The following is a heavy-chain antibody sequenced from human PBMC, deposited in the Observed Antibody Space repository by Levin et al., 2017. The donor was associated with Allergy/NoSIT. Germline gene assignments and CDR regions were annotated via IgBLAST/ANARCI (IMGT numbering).Heavy chain of an antibody. CDR3: ARVGLGTPAGSAFDI. CDR2: IYHSGST. V-gene: IGHV4-30-2*01. CDR1: GGSISSGGYS. D-gene: IGHD1-14*01. J-gene: IGHJ3*02. Sequence: SETLSLTCAVSGGSISSGGYSWSWIRQPPGKGLEWIGYIYHSGSTYYNPSLKSRVTISVDRSKNQFSLKLSSVTAADTAVYYCARVGLGTPAGSAFDIWGQGTMVTVSS.